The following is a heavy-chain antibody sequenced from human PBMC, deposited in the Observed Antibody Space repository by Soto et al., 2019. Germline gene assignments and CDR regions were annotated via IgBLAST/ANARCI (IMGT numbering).Heavy chain of an antibody. V-gene: IGHV3-66*01. CDR3: AAYGPNSGDGY. CDR1: GFTIYRND. Sequence: EVQLVQSGGGLVQPGGSRRLSCVASGFTIYRNDMIWVRQAPGKGLEWVANIHADGKTFYADSVKGRFTISKDNYRNTLFFKMNSLRSEDTAVYYCAAYGPNSGDGYWGQGTLVTVSS. J-gene: IGHJ4*02. CDR2: IHADGKT. D-gene: IGHD4-17*01.